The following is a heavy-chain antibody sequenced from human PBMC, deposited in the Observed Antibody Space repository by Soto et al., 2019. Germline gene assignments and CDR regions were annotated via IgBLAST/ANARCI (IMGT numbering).Heavy chain of an antibody. J-gene: IGHJ4*02. CDR2: ISYDGSDK. D-gene: IGHD3-16*02. CDR3: AKALGELSPESYDY. Sequence: QVQLVESGGGVVQPGRSLRLSCAASGFTFGSYAMHWVRQAPRKGLEWVAVISYDGSDKYYADSVKGRFTISRDNSKNTLNLQMNSLRADDTAVYYCAKALGELSPESYDYWGQGTLITVSS. V-gene: IGHV3-30*18. CDR1: GFTFGSYA.